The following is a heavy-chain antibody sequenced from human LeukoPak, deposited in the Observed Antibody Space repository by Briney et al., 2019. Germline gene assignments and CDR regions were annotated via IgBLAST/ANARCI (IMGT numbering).Heavy chain of an antibody. J-gene: IGHJ3*02. CDR3: ARAPDFLLRYFDWSDAFDI. D-gene: IGHD3-9*01. CDR1: GGSISSFY. Sequence: PSETLSLTCTVSGGSISSFYWNWIRQPPGKGLEWIGFIDYSGSTNYNPSLKSRVTISVDTSKNQFSLKLSSVTAADTAVYYCARAPDFLLRYFDWSDAFDIWGQGTMVTVSS. V-gene: IGHV4-59*12. CDR2: IDYSGST.